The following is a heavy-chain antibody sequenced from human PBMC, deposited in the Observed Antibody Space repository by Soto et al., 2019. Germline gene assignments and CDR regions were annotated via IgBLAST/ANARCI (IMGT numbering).Heavy chain of an antibody. CDR2: INPSGGST. CDR1: GYTFPSYY. D-gene: IGHD3-22*01. Sequence: ASVKVSCKASGYTFPSYYMHWVRQAPGQGLEWMGIINPSGGSTSYAQKFQGRVTMTRDTSTSTVYMELSSLRSEDTAVYYCARDLRYYYDSSGYYYYGMDVWGQGTTVTVSS. J-gene: IGHJ6*02. V-gene: IGHV1-46*01. CDR3: ARDLRYYYDSSGYYYYGMDV.